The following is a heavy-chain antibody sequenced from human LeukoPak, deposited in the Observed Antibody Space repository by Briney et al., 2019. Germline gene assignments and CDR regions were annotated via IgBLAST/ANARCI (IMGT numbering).Heavy chain of an antibody. J-gene: IGHJ3*02. Sequence: SETLSLTCTVSGGSISSSSYYWGWIRQSPGKGLEWIGSIYYSGSTYYNPSLKSRVTISVDTSKNQFSLKLSSVTAADTAVYYCARDLYYYDSSGPSTGDDAFDIWGQGTMVTVSS. D-gene: IGHD3-22*01. CDR1: GGSISSSSYY. CDR2: IYYSGST. CDR3: ARDLYYYDSSGPSTGDDAFDI. V-gene: IGHV4-39*02.